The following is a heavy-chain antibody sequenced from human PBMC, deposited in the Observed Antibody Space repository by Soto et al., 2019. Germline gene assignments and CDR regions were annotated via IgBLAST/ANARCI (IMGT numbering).Heavy chain of an antibody. J-gene: IGHJ6*02. D-gene: IGHD3-3*01. CDR3: AKDRGPSRVVLGKHYYYYGMDV. CDR2: ISGLSNYI. CDR1: GFTFSTYT. Sequence: GGSLRLSCAASGFTFSTYTMNWVRQAPGKGLEWVSSISGLSNYIYYADSLKGRFTISRDNARNSLSLQINSLRAEDTAVYYCAKDRGPSRVVLGKHYYYYGMDVWGQGTTVTVSS. V-gene: IGHV3-21*01.